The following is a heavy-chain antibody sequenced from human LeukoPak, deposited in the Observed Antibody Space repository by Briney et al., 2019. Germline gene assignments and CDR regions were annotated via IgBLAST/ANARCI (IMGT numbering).Heavy chain of an antibody. D-gene: IGHD5-24*01. CDR3: ARGEEKATITALDS. CDR1: GFTFSNYD. CDR2: ISSSSSYI. J-gene: IGHJ4*02. Sequence: KTGGSLRLSCAASGFTFSNYDMHWVRQAPGKGLEWVSAISSSSSYIYYADSIKGRFTISRDNAENSLYLQMNSLRAVDTAVYFCARGEEKATITALDSWGQGTLVTVS. V-gene: IGHV3-21*01.